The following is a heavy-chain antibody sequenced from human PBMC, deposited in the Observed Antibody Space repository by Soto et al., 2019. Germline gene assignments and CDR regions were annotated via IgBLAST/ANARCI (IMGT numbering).Heavy chain of an antibody. D-gene: IGHD4-17*01. J-gene: IGHJ4*02. Sequence: TSETLSLTCTVSGGSVSSGTYYWSWIRQPPGKGLEWIGFIYYSGSTNYNPSLKSRVTISIDTSKNQFSLKLSSVTAADTAVYYCARVGYSGDYVPFFDYWGQGTLVTVSS. CDR2: IYYSGST. CDR3: ARVGYSGDYVPFFDY. V-gene: IGHV4-61*01. CDR1: GGSVSSGTYY.